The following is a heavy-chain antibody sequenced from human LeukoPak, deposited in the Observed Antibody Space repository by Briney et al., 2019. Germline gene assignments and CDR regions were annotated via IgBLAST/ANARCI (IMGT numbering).Heavy chain of an antibody. CDR1: GSSFTSYW. J-gene: IGHJ4*02. V-gene: IGHV5-51*01. D-gene: IGHD6-13*01. CDR2: IYPGDADT. Sequence: HGGSLQISCQGSGSSFTSYWIGWVRQLPGKGLEGMGIIYPGDADTRYSPSFQGQVTISADKSISTAYLQWSRLKASDTAMYYCARLRGPSWSSSWYGGDYWGQGTLVTVSS. CDR3: ARLRGPSWSSSWYGGDY.